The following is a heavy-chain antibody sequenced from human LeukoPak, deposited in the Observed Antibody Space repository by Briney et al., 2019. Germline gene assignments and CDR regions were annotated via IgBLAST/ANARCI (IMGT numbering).Heavy chain of an antibody. D-gene: IGHD3-3*01. CDR2: ISSISSYI. CDR1: GFTFSSYS. CDR3: AGVDTIFGVVIPYFDY. Sequence: GGSLSLSCAASGFTFSSYSMNWVRLAPGKGLEWVSSISSISSYIYYADSVKGGFSISRDNAKNSLYLQMNSLRAEDTAVYYCAGVDTIFGVVIPYFDYWGQGTLVTVSS. V-gene: IGHV3-21*01. J-gene: IGHJ4*02.